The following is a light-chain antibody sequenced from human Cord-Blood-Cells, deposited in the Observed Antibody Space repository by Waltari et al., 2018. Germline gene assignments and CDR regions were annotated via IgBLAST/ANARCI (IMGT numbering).Light chain of an antibody. Sequence: QSVLTQPPSASGTPGQRVTIPCSGSSSNIRSNYVYWYQQLPGTAPKLLIYRNNQRPSGVPDRFSGSKSGTSASLAISGLRSEDEADYYCAAWDDSLSGYVFGTGTKVTVL. CDR2: RNN. CDR1: SSNIRSNY. J-gene: IGLJ1*01. V-gene: IGLV1-47*01. CDR3: AAWDDSLSGYV.